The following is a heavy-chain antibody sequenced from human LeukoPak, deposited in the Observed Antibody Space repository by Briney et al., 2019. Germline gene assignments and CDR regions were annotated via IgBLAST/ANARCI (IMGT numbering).Heavy chain of an antibody. CDR3: AVENY. D-gene: IGHD1-1*01. CDR1: GGSFSGYY. J-gene: IGHJ4*02. CDR2: INHSGST. Sequence: KTSETLSLTCAVYGGSFSGYYWSWIRQPPGKGLEWIGEINHSGSTNYNPSLKSRVTISVDTSKNQFSLKLSSVTAADTAVYYCAVENYWGQGTLVTVSS. V-gene: IGHV4-34*01.